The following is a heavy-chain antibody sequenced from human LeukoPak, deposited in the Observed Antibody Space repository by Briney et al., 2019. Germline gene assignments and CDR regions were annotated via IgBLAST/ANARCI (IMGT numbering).Heavy chain of an antibody. J-gene: IGHJ6*03. CDR3: ARESGSRSYYYYMDV. CDR2: ISSTSSYI. V-gene: IGHV3-21*01. D-gene: IGHD2-2*01. Sequence: GGSLRLSCAASGFTFSSFSMNWVRQAPGKGLEWVSSISSTSSYIYYADSVKGRFTISRDKDKNSVYLQMTSLRAEDTAVYYCARESGSRSYYYYMDVWGKGTTVTISS. CDR1: GFTFSSFS.